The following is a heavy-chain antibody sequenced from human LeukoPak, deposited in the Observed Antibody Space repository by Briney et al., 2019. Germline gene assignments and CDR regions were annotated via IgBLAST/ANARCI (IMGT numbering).Heavy chain of an antibody. CDR1: GFTVSSNY. CDR2: IYSGGST. J-gene: IGHJ5*02. CDR3: ARNGVPAAILHNWFDP. V-gene: IGHV3-53*01. Sequence: GGSLRLSCAASGFTVSSNYMSWVRQAPGKGLEWVSVIYSGGSTYYADSVKGRFTISRDNSKNTLYLQMNSLRAEDTAVYYCARNGVPAAILHNWFDPWGQGTLVTVSS. D-gene: IGHD2-2*01.